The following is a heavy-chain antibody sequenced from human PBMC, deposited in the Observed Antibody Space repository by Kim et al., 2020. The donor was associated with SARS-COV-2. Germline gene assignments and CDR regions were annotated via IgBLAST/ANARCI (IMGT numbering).Heavy chain of an antibody. J-gene: IGHJ4*02. D-gene: IGHD5-18*01. Sequence: AAPVKGRFTVSGDNAKNSLSLKMNSLRAEDTAVYYCAGDPLDPWLNFDYWGQGTLVTVSS. CDR3: AGDPLDPWLNFDY. V-gene: IGHV3-11*04.